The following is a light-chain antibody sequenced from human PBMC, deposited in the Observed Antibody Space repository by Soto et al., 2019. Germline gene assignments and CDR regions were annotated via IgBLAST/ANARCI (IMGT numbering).Light chain of an antibody. Sequence: DIQLTQSPSSVSASVGDRVTITCRASQGLSSWLAWYQQKPGKAPKLLIYAASTLQSGVPSRFSGSGSGTEFTLTISSLQPEDFATYYCQQANLFPITFGQGTRLEIK. CDR1: QGLSSW. J-gene: IGKJ5*01. CDR3: QQANLFPIT. V-gene: IGKV1D-12*01. CDR2: AAS.